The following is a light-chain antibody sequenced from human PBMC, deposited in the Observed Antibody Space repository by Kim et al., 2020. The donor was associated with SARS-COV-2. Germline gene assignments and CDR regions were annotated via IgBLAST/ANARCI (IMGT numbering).Light chain of an antibody. CDR3: QQYNRYPRT. CDR1: QDISSY. CDR2: TAS. J-gene: IGKJ2*01. V-gene: IGKV1-9*01. Sequence: DIQLTQSPSFLSASVGDRVTITCRASQDISSYLAWYQQKPGKAPKLLVYTASTLQSGVPSRFSGSGSGTEFTLAISSLQPEDFATYYCQQYNRYPRTFGQGTKLEI.